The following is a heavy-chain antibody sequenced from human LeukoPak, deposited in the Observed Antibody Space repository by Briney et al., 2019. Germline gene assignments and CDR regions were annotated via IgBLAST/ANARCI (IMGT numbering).Heavy chain of an antibody. D-gene: IGHD3-3*01. J-gene: IGHJ6*03. CDR3: ARSRFLEWLFGYYCYMDV. CDR1: GYTFTSYG. V-gene: IGHV1-18*01. Sequence: ASVKVSCKASGYTFTSYGISWVRQAPGQGLEWMGWISAYNGNTNYAQKLQGRVTMTTDTSTSTAYMELRSLRSDDTAVYYCARSRFLEWLFGYYCYMDVWGKGTTVTVSS. CDR2: ISAYNGNT.